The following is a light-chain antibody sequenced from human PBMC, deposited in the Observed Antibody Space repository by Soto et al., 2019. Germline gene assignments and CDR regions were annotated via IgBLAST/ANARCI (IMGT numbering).Light chain of an antibody. V-gene: IGLV4-69*01. CDR1: SGHSSYA. CDR3: QTWGTGIV. Sequence: QLVLTQSPSASASLGASVKLTCTLTSGHSSYAIAWHQQQPEKGPRYLMRVNGDGRHTKGDGIPDRFSGSSSGAERYLTISSLQSEDEADYYCQTWGTGIVFGGGTKLTVL. J-gene: IGLJ3*02. CDR2: VNGDGRH.